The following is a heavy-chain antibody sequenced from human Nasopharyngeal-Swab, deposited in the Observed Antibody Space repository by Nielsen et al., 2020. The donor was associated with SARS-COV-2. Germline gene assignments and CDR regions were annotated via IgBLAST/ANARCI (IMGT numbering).Heavy chain of an antibody. CDR3: ARAQGYSSSWYVSYYFDY. Sequence: ASVKVSCKASGYTFTSYYMHWVRQAPGQRLEWMGWINAGNGNTKYSQKFQGRVTITRDTSASTAYMELSSLRSEDTAVYYCARAQGYSSSWYVSYYFDYWGQGTLVTVSS. J-gene: IGHJ4*02. CDR2: INAGNGNT. V-gene: IGHV1-3*01. D-gene: IGHD6-13*01. CDR1: GYTFTSYY.